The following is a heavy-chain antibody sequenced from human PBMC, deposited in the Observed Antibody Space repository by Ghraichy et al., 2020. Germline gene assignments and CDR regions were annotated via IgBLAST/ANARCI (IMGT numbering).Heavy chain of an antibody. J-gene: IGHJ3*01. CDR2: INSDGTTT. CDR3: AGESTGGGAFVL. Sequence: GESLNISCADSGLGFTFRNWVRQAPGKGLVWVSRINSDGTTTTYADSVKGRFTISRDNAKSTVYLQMSSLRGEDSAEYFCAGESTGGGAFVLWGQGTTVTVSS. CDR1: GLGFTF. D-gene: IGHD1-14*01. V-gene: IGHV3-74*01.